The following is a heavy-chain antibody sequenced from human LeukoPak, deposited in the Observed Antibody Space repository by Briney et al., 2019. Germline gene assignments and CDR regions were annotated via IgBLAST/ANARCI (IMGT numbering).Heavy chain of an antibody. Sequence: ASVKVSCKASGYTFTSYYMHWVRQAPGQGLEWMGIINPSGGSTSYAQKFQGRVTMTRDTSTSTVYMELSSLRSEDTAVYYCARDPVREFGELLYDAFDIWGQGTMVTVSS. J-gene: IGHJ3*02. CDR1: GYTFTSYY. CDR2: INPSGGST. CDR3: ARDPVREFGELLYDAFDI. D-gene: IGHD3-10*01. V-gene: IGHV1-46*03.